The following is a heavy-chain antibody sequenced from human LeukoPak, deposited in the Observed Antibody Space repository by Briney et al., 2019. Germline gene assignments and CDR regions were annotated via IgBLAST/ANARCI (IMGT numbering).Heavy chain of an antibody. V-gene: IGHV4-39*02. CDR2: VYYGRSP. J-gene: IGHJ4*02. CDR3: ARSSGTGTFSY. CDR1: GDSISRSTYY. D-gene: IGHD6-25*01. Sequence: PSQTLSLTCTVSGDSISRSTYYWAWIRQPPGKGLEWIGSVYYGRSPYFNPSLESRATISVDTSKNHFSLKMSSVTAADTAVYYCARSSGTGTFSYWGQGTLVTVSS.